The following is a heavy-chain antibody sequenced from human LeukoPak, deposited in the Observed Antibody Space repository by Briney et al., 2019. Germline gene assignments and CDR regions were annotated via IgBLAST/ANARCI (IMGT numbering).Heavy chain of an antibody. J-gene: IGHJ5*02. CDR2: ISSSSSYI. CDR3: ARELELTSDWFDP. V-gene: IGHV3-21*01. Sequence: PGGSLRLSCAASGFTFSSYSMKWVRQAPGKRLEWVSSISSSSSYIYYADSVKGRFTISRDNAKNSLYLQMNSLRAEDTAVYYCARELELTSDWFDPWGQGTLVTVSS. D-gene: IGHD1-7*01. CDR1: GFTFSSYS.